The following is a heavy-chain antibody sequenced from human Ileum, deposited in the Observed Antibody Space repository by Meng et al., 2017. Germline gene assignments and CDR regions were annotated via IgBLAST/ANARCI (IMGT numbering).Heavy chain of an antibody. CDR2: VYHSRST. Sequence: QRQHEGSGPGLVTPSDPLSLTFAADSGSIESNTWWTWIHQPSGQVLELIGEVYHSRSTHYNPSFQSRVTISIDNSKNRFSLSLNSVTAADTAIYYCARADYVRYFDLWGRGTLVNVSS. CDR3: ARADYVRYFDL. V-gene: IGHV4-4*02. J-gene: IGHJ2*01. CDR1: SGSIESNTW. D-gene: IGHD3-10*02.